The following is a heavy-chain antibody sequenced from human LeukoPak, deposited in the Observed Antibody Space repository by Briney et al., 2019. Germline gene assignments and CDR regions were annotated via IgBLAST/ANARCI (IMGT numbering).Heavy chain of an antibody. V-gene: IGHV3-30*02. D-gene: IGHD1-26*01. CDR3: ARVGSKKSGPVDY. CDR1: GFTFSSYG. CDR2: IRYDGSNK. J-gene: IGHJ4*02. Sequence: GGSLRLSCAASGFTFSSYGMHWVRQAPGKGLEWVAFIRYDGSNKYYADSVKGRFTISRDNAKNSLYLQMNSLRAEDTAVYYCARVGSKKSGPVDYWGQGTLVTVSS.